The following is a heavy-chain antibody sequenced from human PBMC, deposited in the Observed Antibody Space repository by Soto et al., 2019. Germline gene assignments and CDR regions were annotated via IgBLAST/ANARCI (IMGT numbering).Heavy chain of an antibody. CDR1: GVSIISNNW. CDR3: ARGGFGDTGVDLEAYHTLDV. D-gene: IGHD3-3*01. J-gene: IGHJ6*04. V-gene: IGHV4-4*02. CDR2: IHFSGVT. Sequence: QVHLKESGPGVVKPSGTLSLTCTVSGVSIISNNWWSWVRQSPEKKLEWIGEIHFSGVTNDNPSLKSRLSISMDQSKHQFSLTLYSATAADTAVYYCARGGFGDTGVDLEAYHTLDVWGEGTAVSVSS.